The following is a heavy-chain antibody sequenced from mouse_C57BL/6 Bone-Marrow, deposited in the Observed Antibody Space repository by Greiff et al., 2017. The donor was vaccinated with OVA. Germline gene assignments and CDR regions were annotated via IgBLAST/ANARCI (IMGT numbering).Heavy chain of an antibody. Sequence: QVQLQQPGAELVKPGASVKMSCKASGYTFTSYWITWVKQRPGQGLEWIGDIYPGSGSTNYNEKFKSKATLTVDTSSSTAYMQLSSLTSEDSAVYYCARVDGYYWYFEVWGTGTPVTVSS. V-gene: IGHV1-55*01. CDR2: IYPGSGST. CDR1: GYTFTSYW. J-gene: IGHJ1*03. D-gene: IGHD2-3*01. CDR3: ARVDGYYWYFEV.